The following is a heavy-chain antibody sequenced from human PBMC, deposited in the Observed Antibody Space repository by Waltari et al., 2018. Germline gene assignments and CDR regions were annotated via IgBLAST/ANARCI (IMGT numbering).Heavy chain of an antibody. CDR1: GFTFSSYG. CDR3: ARGGGRYCGGDCRRYYFDY. V-gene: IGHV3-33*01. CDR2: IWYDGSNK. J-gene: IGHJ4*02. D-gene: IGHD2-21*02. Sequence: QVQLVESGGGVVQPGRSLRLSCAASGFTFSSYGMHWVRQAPGTGLEWVAVIWYDGSNKYYADSVKGRFTISRDNSKNTLYLQMNSLRAEDTAVYYCARGGGRYCGGDCRRYYFDYWGQGTLVTVSS.